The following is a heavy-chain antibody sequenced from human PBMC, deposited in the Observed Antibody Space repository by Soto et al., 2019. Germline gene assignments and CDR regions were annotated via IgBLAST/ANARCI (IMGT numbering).Heavy chain of an antibody. CDR3: ARDGVAGTIDY. CDR2: IKQDGSEK. Sequence: WSLRLSCAASGFTFSSYWMSWVRQAPGKGLEWVANIKQDGSEKYYVDSVKGRFTISRDNAKNSLYLQMNSLRAEDTAVYYCARDGVAGTIDYWGQGTLVTVSS. CDR1: GFTFSSYW. V-gene: IGHV3-7*01. J-gene: IGHJ4*01. D-gene: IGHD6-19*01.